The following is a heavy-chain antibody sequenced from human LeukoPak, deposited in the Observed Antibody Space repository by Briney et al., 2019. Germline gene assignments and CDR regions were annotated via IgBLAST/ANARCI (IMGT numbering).Heavy chain of an antibody. J-gene: IGHJ5*02. D-gene: IGHD2-21*01. V-gene: IGHV1-2*02. CDR1: GYTFTGYY. CDR3: ARESIDRRGDNWFDP. CDR2: INPNSGGT. Sequence: GASVKVSCKASGYTFTGYYMHRVRQAPGQGLEWMGWINPNSGGTNYAQKFQGRVTMTRDTSISTAYMELSRLRSDDTAVYYCARESIDRRGDNWFDPWGQGTLVTVSS.